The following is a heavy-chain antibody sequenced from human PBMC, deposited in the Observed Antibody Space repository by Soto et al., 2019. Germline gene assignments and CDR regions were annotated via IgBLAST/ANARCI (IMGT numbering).Heavy chain of an antibody. D-gene: IGHD2-21*02. V-gene: IGHV5-10-1*03. CDR2: IDPSDCYT. CDR3: ARPPVIAYCGGDCYAEGHY. Sequence: EVQLVPSGGEVKKPGDSLRISCKGAVYSFTSYWISLLRQMPGKGLKVIGRIDPSDCYTNYSPSFKGHVTTSADKSISTTYLQLSSLKASDTAMYYCARPPVIAYCGGDCYAEGHYWGQGTLVTVSS. CDR1: VYSFTSYW. J-gene: IGHJ4*02.